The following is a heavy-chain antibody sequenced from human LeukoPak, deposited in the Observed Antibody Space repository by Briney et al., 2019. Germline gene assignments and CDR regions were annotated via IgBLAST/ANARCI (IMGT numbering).Heavy chain of an antibody. CDR3: ARSSAWNFDY. CDR1: GGSISSSSYY. V-gene: IGHV4-39*07. D-gene: IGHD6-19*01. CDR2: IYYSGST. Sequence: NPSETLSLTCTVSGGSISSSSYYWGWIRQPPGKGLEWIGSIYYSGSTYYNPSLKSRVTISVDTSKNQFSLMLSSVTAADTAVYYCARSSAWNFDYWGQGTLVTVSS. J-gene: IGHJ4*02.